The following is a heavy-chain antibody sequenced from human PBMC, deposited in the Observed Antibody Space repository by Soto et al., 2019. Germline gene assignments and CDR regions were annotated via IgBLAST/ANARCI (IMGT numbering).Heavy chain of an antibody. CDR2: IYYSGST. J-gene: IGHJ4*02. CDR3: XTXXXXXNRLDY. Sequence: QVQLQESGPGLVKPSQTLSLTCTVSGGSISSGDYYWSWIRQPPGKGLEWIGYIYYSGSTYYNPSLKRRVTLSVDPSKNHFSLKLSSVTAADTAVXXXXTXXXXXNRLDYWGQGTLVTVSS. CDR1: GGSISSGDYY. V-gene: IGHV4-30-4*01.